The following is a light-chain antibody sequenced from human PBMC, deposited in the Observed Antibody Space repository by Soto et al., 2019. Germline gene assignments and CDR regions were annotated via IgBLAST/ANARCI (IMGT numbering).Light chain of an antibody. CDR1: SSDVGSYNL. Sequence: QSALTQPASVSGSPGQSITISCTGTSSDVGSYNLVSWYQQHPGKAPKLMIYEGSKRPSGVSNRFSGSKSGNTASLTISGLQAEDEADYYCSSYASSSTFFYVFRPGTKVTVL. J-gene: IGLJ1*01. CDR2: EGS. V-gene: IGLV2-23*03. CDR3: SSYASSSTFFYV.